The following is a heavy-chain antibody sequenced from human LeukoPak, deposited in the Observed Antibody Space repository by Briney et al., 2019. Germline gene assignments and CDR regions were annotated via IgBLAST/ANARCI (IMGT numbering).Heavy chain of an antibody. V-gene: IGHV3-30*02. CDR1: GFTFSSYG. Sequence: PGGSLRLSCAASGFTFSSYGMHWVRQAPGKGLEWVAFIRYDGSNKYYADSVKGRFTISRDNSKNTLYLQMNSLRAEDTAVYYCAKDPSRGVVVPAAIRYFDYWGQGTLVTVSS. D-gene: IGHD2-2*02. CDR3: AKDPSRGVVVPAAIRYFDY. J-gene: IGHJ4*02. CDR2: IRYDGSNK.